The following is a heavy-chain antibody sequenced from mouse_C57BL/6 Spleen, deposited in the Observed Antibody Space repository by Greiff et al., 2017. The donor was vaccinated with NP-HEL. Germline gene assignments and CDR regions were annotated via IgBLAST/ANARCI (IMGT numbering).Heavy chain of an antibody. D-gene: IGHD1-1*01. J-gene: IGHJ3*01. Sequence: VQLKQSVAELVRPGASVKLSCTASGFNIKNTYMHWVKQRPEQGLEWIGRIDPANGNTKYAPNFQGKATITADTSSNTAYLQLSSLTSEDTAIYYCARWGITTVVDTFFAYWGQGTLVTVSA. CDR1: GFNIKNTY. CDR3: ARWGITTVVDTFFAY. V-gene: IGHV14-3*01. CDR2: IDPANGNT.